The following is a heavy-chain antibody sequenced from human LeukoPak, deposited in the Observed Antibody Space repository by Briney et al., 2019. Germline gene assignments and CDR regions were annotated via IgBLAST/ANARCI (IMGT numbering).Heavy chain of an antibody. Sequence: PSQTLSLTCTVSGGSISSGGYHWSWIRQHPGKGLEWIGYIYYSGSTYYNPSLKSRVTISVDTSKNQFSLKLSSVTAADTAVYYCARDVRGGYGRSYDHWRRGTLVTVSS. V-gene: IGHV4-31*03. CDR1: GGSISSGGYH. CDR3: ARDVRGGYGRSYDH. CDR2: IYYSGST. D-gene: IGHD5-12*01. J-gene: IGHJ4*02.